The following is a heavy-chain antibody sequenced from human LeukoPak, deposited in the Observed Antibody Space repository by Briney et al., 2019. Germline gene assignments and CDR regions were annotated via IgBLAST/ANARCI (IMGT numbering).Heavy chain of an antibody. CDR2: IKQDGSEK. J-gene: IGHJ3*02. CDR1: GFTFSSYW. CDR3: ARGGRLGELSLVAFDI. D-gene: IGHD3-16*02. V-gene: IGHV3-7*01. Sequence: PGGSLRLSCAASGFTFSSYWMSWVRQAPGKGLEWVANIKQDGSEKYYVDSVKGRFTISRDNAKNSLYLQMNSLRAEDTAVYYCARGGRLGELSLVAFDIWGQGTMVTVSS.